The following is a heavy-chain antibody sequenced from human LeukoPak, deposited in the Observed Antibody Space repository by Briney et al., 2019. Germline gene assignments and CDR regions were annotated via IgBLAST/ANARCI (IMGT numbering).Heavy chain of an antibody. V-gene: IGHV4-59*08. CDR2: IYYSGRT. J-gene: IGHJ4*02. CDR3: ARRDPRGDFDY. CDR1: GGSIISYY. Sequence: PSETLSLTCTVSGGSIISYYGSWIRQPPGKGLEWIGYIYYSGRTTYNPSLKSRVTISVDTSKNQFSLKLSSVTAADTAVYYCARRDPRGDFDYWGQGTLVTVSS.